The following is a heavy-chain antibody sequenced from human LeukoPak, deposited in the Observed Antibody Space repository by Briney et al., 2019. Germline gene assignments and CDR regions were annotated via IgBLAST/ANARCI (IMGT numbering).Heavy chain of an antibody. Sequence: GGSLRLSCAASGFTFSSYAMHWVRQAPGKGLEWVAVISYDGSNKYYADSVKGRFTISRDNSKNTLYLQMNSLRAEDTAVYYCARDRRRGYSYGLLDYWGQGTLVTVSS. CDR1: GFTFSSYA. CDR3: ARDRRRGYSYGLLDY. CDR2: ISYDGSNK. D-gene: IGHD5-18*01. J-gene: IGHJ4*02. V-gene: IGHV3-30-3*01.